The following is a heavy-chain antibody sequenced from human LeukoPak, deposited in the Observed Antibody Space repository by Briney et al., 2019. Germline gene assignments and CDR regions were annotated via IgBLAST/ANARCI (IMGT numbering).Heavy chain of an antibody. CDR2: INPNSGGT. CDR1: GYTFTAYY. CDR3: AKVSKLGCSGVSCYSAFDY. D-gene: IGHD2-15*01. Sequence: GASVKVSCKASGYTFTAYYIHWVRQAPGRGLEWMGWINPNSGGTDYVQKFQGRVTMTRDTSISTAYMELNRLTSDDAAVYYCAKVSKLGCSGVSCYSAFDYWGQGSLVTVSS. V-gene: IGHV1-2*02. J-gene: IGHJ4*02.